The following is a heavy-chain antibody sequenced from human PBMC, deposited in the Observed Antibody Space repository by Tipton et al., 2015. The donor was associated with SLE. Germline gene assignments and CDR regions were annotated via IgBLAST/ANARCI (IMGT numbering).Heavy chain of an antibody. J-gene: IGHJ6*02. CDR1: GGSFGGYY. V-gene: IGHV4-34*01. Sequence: TLSLTCAVYGGSFGGYYWSWIRQPPGKGLQWIGEVNHSGSTNYNPSLKSRVTISVDTSKNQFSLKLSSVTAADTAVYYCAREAKGYYGMDVWGQGTTVTVSS. CDR2: VNHSGST. CDR3: AREAKGYYGMDV.